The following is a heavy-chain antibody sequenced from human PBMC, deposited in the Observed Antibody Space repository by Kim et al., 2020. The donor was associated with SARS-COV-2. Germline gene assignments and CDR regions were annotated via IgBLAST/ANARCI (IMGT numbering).Heavy chain of an antibody. CDR3: ARGGQYSSSSVTFDY. V-gene: IGHV4-59*09. J-gene: IGHJ4*02. D-gene: IGHD6-6*01. Sequence: PSRKSRVTVSVDTSKNQFSLKLSSVTAADTAVYYCARGGQYSSSSVTFDYWGQGTLVTVSS.